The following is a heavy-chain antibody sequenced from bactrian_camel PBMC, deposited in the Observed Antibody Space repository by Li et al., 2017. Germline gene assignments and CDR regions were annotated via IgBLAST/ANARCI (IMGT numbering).Heavy chain of an antibody. CDR2: ISDRDGTT. D-gene: IGHD3*01. CDR3: AAQRFAARCLLDSTFYY. CDR1: INHFIEYC. V-gene: IGHV3S40*01. J-gene: IGHJ4*01. Sequence: VQLVESGGGSVQAGGTLRLACVVSINHFIEYCMAWFRQAPGKSLEWVSVISDRDGTTYAASSLKDRFLISRDNAKNTVHLQMNSLKPDDTAMYTCAAQRFAARCLLDSTFYYRGQGTQVTVS.